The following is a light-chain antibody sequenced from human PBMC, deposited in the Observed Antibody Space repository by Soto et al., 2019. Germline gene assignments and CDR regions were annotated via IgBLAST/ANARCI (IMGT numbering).Light chain of an antibody. CDR3: SSYTSSSTRV. V-gene: IGLV2-14*01. CDR1: SSDVGGYNY. CDR2: EVS. J-gene: IGLJ1*01. Sequence: QSVLTQPASVSGSPGQSITISCTGTSSDVGGYNYVSWYQQHPGKAPKLMIYEVSNRPSGDSSRFSGSKSGNTASLTISGLQAEDEADYYCSSYTSSSTRVFGTGTKVTVL.